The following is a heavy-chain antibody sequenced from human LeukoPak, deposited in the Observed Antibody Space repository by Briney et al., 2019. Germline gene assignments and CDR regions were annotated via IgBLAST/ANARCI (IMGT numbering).Heavy chain of an antibody. CDR2: IRSDGSNK. CDR1: GFTFSSYG. J-gene: IGHJ6*04. CDR3: AELGITMIGGV. D-gene: IGHD3-10*02. Sequence: QPGGSLRLSCAASGFTFSSYGMHWVRQAPGKGLEWVAFIRSDGSNKYSADSVKGRFTISRDNAKNSLYLQMNSLRAEDTAVYYCAELGITMIGGVWGKGTTVTISS. V-gene: IGHV3-30*02.